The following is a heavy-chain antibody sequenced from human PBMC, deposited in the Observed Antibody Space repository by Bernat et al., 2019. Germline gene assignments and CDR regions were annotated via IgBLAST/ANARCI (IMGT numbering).Heavy chain of an antibody. D-gene: IGHD6-13*01. Sequence: QVQLVESGGGVVQPGRSLRLSCVASGFTFSSYAMHWVRQAPGKGLEWVAVISYDGSNKYYADSVKGRFTISRDNSKNTLYLQMNSLRAEDTAVYYCARGAAAALGYWGQGTLVTVSS. V-gene: IGHV3-30*01. CDR2: ISYDGSNK. CDR3: ARGAAAALGY. CDR1: GFTFSSYA. J-gene: IGHJ4*02.